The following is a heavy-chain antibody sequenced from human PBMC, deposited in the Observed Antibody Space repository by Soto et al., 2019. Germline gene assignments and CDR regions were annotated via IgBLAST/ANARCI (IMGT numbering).Heavy chain of an antibody. CDR2: ISAYNGNT. V-gene: IGHV1-18*01. CDR3: AREAARYYYYYMDV. CDR1: GYTFTSYG. Sequence: ASVKVSCKASGYTFTSYGISWVRQAPGQGLEWMGWISAYNGNTNYAQKLQGRVTMTTDTSTSTAYMELRSLRSDDTAVYYCAREAARYYYYYMDVWGKGTTVTVSS. D-gene: IGHD6-6*01. J-gene: IGHJ6*03.